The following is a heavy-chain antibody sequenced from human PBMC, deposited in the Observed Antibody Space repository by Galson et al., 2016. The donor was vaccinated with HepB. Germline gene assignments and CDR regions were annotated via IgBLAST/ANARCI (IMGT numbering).Heavy chain of an antibody. Sequence: SLRLSCAASGFTFSSYSMNWVRQAPGKGLEWVSYISSTSTTIYYADSVRGRFTISRDNAKNSLYLQMNSLRVEDTAVYYCACNRRGVFLLDCWGQGTLVTVSS. CDR2: ISSTSTTI. V-gene: IGHV3-48*01. CDR1: GFTFSSYS. D-gene: IGHD3-10*01. CDR3: ACNRRGVFLLDC. J-gene: IGHJ4*02.